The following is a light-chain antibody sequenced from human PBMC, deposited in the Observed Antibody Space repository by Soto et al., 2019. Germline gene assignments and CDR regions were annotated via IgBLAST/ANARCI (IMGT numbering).Light chain of an antibody. V-gene: IGKV1-27*01. CDR3: KQYNSHPWT. J-gene: IGKJ1*01. CDR2: AAS. CDR1: LPISNY. Sequence: IQMTQSPSSLSASVGDRVTITCRASLPISNYLAWYQQKPGKIPNLLIYAASTLQAGVQSRFSGSGSGTEFTLTISSLQTDDFGTYYCKQYNSHPWTFGQGTKVDI.